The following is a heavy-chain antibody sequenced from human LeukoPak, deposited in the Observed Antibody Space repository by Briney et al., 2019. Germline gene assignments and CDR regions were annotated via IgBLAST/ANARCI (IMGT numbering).Heavy chain of an antibody. Sequence: PSETLSLTCTVSGGSISSYYWTWLRQPPGKALEWIGYIYYSGRTSYNPSLKSRVTMSVDTPKNQFSLKLSSVTAADTAVYYCARDGNPWNLDVWGRGTLVTVSS. CDR2: IYYSGRT. CDR1: GGSISSYY. CDR3: ARDGNPWNLDV. V-gene: IGHV4-59*01. J-gene: IGHJ2*01. D-gene: IGHD1-14*01.